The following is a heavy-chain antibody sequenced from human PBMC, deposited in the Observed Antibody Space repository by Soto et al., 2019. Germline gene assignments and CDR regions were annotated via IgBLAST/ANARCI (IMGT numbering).Heavy chain of an antibody. V-gene: IGHV3-23*01. CDR3: AKILSTVTTYYYGVDA. CDR1: GFSFSTYP. D-gene: IGHD4-17*01. J-gene: IGHJ6*02. CDR2: ISGSGDKT. Sequence: PVGSLRLSCAASGFSFSTYPMVWVRQAPGKRLEAVSSISGSGDKTYYKDSVKGRFTISRDNSKNTVDLQMNSLRPEDTAVYYCAKILSTVTTYYYGVDAWGQGTTVTVSS.